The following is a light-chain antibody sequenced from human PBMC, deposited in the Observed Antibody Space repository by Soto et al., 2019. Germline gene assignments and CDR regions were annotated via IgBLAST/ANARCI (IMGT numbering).Light chain of an antibody. CDR3: QQYNSYPRT. CDR1: QSISSW. Sequence: DIPMTQSPSTLSASVGDRVTITCRASQSISSWLAWYQQKPGKAPKLLIYDASSLESGVPSRFSGSGSGTDFTLTISSLQPDDFATYYCQQYNSYPRTFGQGTKLEIK. CDR2: DAS. V-gene: IGKV1-5*01. J-gene: IGKJ1*01.